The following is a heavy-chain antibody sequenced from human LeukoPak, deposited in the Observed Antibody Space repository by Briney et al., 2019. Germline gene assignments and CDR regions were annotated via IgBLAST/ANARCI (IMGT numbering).Heavy chain of an antibody. J-gene: IGHJ6*04. Sequence: GRSLRLSCAASGFTFSTYGMHWVRQAPGKGLEWVAVIWYDGSNTYYADSVKGRFTISRGNSQNTLYLQMNSLRAEDTAVYYCARGNQLRRDYYYYGMDVWGKGTTVTVSS. V-gene: IGHV3-33*01. D-gene: IGHD2-2*01. CDR1: GFTFSTYG. CDR3: ARGNQLRRDYYYYGMDV. CDR2: IWYDGSNT.